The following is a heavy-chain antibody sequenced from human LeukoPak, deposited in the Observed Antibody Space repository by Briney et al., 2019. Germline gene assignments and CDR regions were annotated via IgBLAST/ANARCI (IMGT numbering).Heavy chain of an antibody. Sequence: PGGSLRLSCAASGFTFSSYGLNWVRQAPGKGLEWVSSISSSSDYIYYADSVKGRLTISRDNAKNSLYLQMKSLRAEDTAVYYCARGKTSQNIVTRKTYNWFDPWGQGTLVTVSS. CDR3: ARGKTSQNIVTRKTYNWFDP. J-gene: IGHJ5*02. CDR2: ISSSSDYI. D-gene: IGHD2/OR15-2a*01. V-gene: IGHV3-21*01. CDR1: GFTFSSYG.